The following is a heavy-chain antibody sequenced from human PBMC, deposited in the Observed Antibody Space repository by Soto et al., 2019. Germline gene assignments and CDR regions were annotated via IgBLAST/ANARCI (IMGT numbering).Heavy chain of an antibody. V-gene: IGHV3-49*03. Sequence: PGGSLRLSCTASGFTFGDYAMSWFRQAPGKGLEWVGFIRSKAYGGTTEYAASVKGRFTISRDDSKSIAYLQMNSLKTEDTAVYYCTTPVAGTTVDYYYYGMDVWGQGTTVTVSS. CDR1: GFTFGDYA. CDR2: IRSKAYGGTT. CDR3: TTPVAGTTVDYYYYGMDV. D-gene: IGHD6-19*01. J-gene: IGHJ6*02.